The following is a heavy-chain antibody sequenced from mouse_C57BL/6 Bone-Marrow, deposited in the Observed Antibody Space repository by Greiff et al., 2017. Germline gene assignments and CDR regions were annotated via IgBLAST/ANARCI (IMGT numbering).Heavy chain of an antibody. CDR3: ARRDYYSNFYAMDY. J-gene: IGHJ4*01. Sequence: EVQRVESGGDLVKPVGSLKLSCAASGFTFSSYGMSWVRQTPDKRLEWVATISSGGSYTYYPDSVKGRFTISRDNAKNTLYLQMSSLKSEDTAMYYCARRDYYSNFYAMDYWGQGTSVTVSS. D-gene: IGHD2-5*01. CDR2: ISSGGSYT. CDR1: GFTFSSYG. V-gene: IGHV5-6*01.